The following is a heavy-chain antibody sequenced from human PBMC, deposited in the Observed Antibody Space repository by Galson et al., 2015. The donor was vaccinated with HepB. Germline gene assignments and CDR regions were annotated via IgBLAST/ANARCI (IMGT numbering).Heavy chain of an antibody. Sequence: SLRLSCAASGFTFSSYEMNWVRQAPGKGLQWVSYISSGSSTMYYADSVKGRFTVSRDNAKNSLYLQMSSLRAEDTAVYYCARDPSGGWYEDWFDHWGQGTLVTVSS. D-gene: IGHD6-19*01. CDR3: ARDPSGGWYEDWFDH. J-gene: IGHJ5*02. CDR1: GFTFSSYE. CDR2: ISSGSSTM. V-gene: IGHV3-48*03.